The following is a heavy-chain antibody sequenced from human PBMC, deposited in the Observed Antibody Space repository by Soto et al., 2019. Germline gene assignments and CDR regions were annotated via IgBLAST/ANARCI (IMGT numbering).Heavy chain of an antibody. CDR2: VSFSGSK. Sequence: QLLLQESGPGLVKPSETLSLTCTVSGDSVSNSGYYWGWIRQSPGKRLEWIGSVSFSGSKYYNQSLRSRVTFSVDTSKTLITLKLRAVTAADTAVYYWARGSTWQWRDWFDPWGQGTLVTVSS. J-gene: IGHJ5*02. D-gene: IGHD6-13*01. CDR1: GDSVSNSGYY. CDR3: ARGSTWQWRDWFDP. V-gene: IGHV4-39*01.